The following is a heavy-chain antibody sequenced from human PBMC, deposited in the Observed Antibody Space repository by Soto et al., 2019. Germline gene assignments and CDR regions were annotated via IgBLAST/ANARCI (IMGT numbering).Heavy chain of an antibody. Sequence: EVQLVETGGGLIQPGGSLRLSCAASGFTVSSNYMSWVRQAPGKGLEWVSVIYSGGSTYYADSVKGRFTISRDNSKNTRYLQMNSLRGEDTAVYYCAASYYYDSSGYYGSGVGAFDIWGQGTMVTVSS. CDR1: GFTVSSNY. D-gene: IGHD3-22*01. CDR3: AASYYYDSSGYYGSGVGAFDI. CDR2: IYSGGST. V-gene: IGHV3-53*02. J-gene: IGHJ3*02.